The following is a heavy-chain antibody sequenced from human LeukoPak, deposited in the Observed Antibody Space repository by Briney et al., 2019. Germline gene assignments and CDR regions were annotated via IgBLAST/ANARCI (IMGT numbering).Heavy chain of an antibody. CDR1: GGSMSSYY. CDR2: INYSGST. J-gene: IGHJ4*02. Sequence: PSETLSLTCSVSGGSMSSYYWSWIRQPPGKGLDWIAYINYSGSTDYNPSLKSRVTISLDTSKNQFSLRLSSVTAADTAVYYCAREDGSGSYLDYWGQGTLVTVSS. CDR3: AREDGSGSYLDY. D-gene: IGHD3-10*01. V-gene: IGHV4-59*01.